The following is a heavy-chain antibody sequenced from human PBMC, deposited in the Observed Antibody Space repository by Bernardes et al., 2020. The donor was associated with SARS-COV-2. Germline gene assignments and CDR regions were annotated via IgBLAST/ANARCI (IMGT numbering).Heavy chain of an antibody. CDR3: AKDLQTYYDRRGYYTPFDH. CDR1: GFTFSSYA. Sequence: GGSLRLSCAASGFTFSSYAMGWVRQAPGKGLEWVSTIIGTSDSTFYPDSVRGRFTISRDNSRNTLYLQMKSLRAEDTALYYCAKDLQTYYDRRGYYTPFDHWGQGTLVTVSS. CDR2: IIGTSDST. V-gene: IGHV3-23*01. D-gene: IGHD3-22*01. J-gene: IGHJ4*02.